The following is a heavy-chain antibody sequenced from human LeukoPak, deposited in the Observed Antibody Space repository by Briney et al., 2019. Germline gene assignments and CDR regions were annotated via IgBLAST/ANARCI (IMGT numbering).Heavy chain of an antibody. Sequence: SETLSLTCAVYGGSFSGYYWSWIRQPPGKGLEWIGEINHSGSTNYNPSLKSRVTISVDTSKNQFSLKLSPVTAADTAVYYCARGRGSSSWYYFDYWGQGTLVTVSS. CDR2: INHSGST. CDR3: ARGRGSSSWYYFDY. J-gene: IGHJ4*02. CDR1: GGSFSGYY. D-gene: IGHD6-13*01. V-gene: IGHV4-34*01.